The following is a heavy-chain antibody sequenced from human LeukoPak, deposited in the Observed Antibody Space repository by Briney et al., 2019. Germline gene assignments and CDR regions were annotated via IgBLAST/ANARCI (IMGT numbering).Heavy chain of an antibody. CDR1: GYTFTGYY. Sequence: ASVKVSCKASGYTFTGYYMHWVRQAPGQGLEWMGWINPNSGGINYAQKFQGRVTMTRNTSISTAYMELSRLRSDDTAVYYCARGGSHTSEDWFDPWGQGTLVTVSS. V-gene: IGHV1-2*02. CDR3: ARGGSHTSEDWFDP. CDR2: INPNSGGI. J-gene: IGHJ5*02.